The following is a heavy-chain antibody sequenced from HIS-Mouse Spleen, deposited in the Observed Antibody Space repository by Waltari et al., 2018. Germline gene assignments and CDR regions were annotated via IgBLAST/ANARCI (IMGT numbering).Heavy chain of an antibody. D-gene: IGHD6-13*01. J-gene: IGHJ2*01. CDR3: AREIPYSSSWYDWYFDL. V-gene: IGHV4-39*07. CDR1: GGPISSSSYY. CDR2: IYYSGST. Sequence: QLQLQESGPGLVKPSATLSLTAPLPGGPISSSSYYCGWIRQPPGKGLEWIGSIYYSGSTYYNPSLKSRVTISVDTSKNQFSLKLSSVTAADTAVYYCAREIPYSSSWYDWYFDLWGRGTLVTVSS.